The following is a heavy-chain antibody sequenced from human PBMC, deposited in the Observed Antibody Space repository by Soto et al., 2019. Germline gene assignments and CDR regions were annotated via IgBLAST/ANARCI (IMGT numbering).Heavy chain of an antibody. Sequence: PSETLSLTCSVSGTSVSNYYWSWIRQPAGKGLEHIGRIYTSGSTSYNPSLKSRDTMSMDTSQTQIYLNLTSVTAADTAVYYCARGGIQLSYAFDYWGQGILVTVSS. V-gene: IGHV4-4*07. J-gene: IGHJ4*02. D-gene: IGHD5-18*01. CDR1: GTSVSNYY. CDR2: IYTSGST. CDR3: ARGGIQLSYAFDY.